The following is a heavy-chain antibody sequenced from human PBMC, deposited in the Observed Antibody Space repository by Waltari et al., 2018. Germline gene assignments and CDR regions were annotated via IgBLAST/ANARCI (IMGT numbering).Heavy chain of an antibody. CDR2: MNPNSGNT. CDR1: GYTFTSYD. CDR3: ARYCSGGSCYYPDDALDI. Sequence: QVQLVQSGAEVKKPGASVKVSCKASGYTFTSYDINWVRQATGQGLEWMGWMNPNSGNTGYAQKYQGRVTMTRNTSISTANMELSSLRSEDTAVYYCARYCSGGSCYYPDDALDIWGQGTMVTVSS. J-gene: IGHJ3*02. D-gene: IGHD2-15*01. V-gene: IGHV1-8*01.